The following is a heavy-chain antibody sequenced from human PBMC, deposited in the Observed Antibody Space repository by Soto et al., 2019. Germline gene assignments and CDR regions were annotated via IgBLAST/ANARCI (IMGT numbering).Heavy chain of an antibody. CDR1: GYSSTSYW. CDR2: IYPGDSDT. J-gene: IGHJ6*02. CDR3: ARTGEKRYCSSTRCNERHQSYYGMDV. Sequence: PGESLKISCKGSGYSSTSYWIGWVRQMPGKGLEWMGIIYPGDSDTRYSPSFQGQVTISADKSISTAYLQWSSLKASDAAMYYCARTGEKRYCSSTRCNERHQSYYGMDVWGQGTTVTVYS. D-gene: IGHD2-2*01. V-gene: IGHV5-51*01.